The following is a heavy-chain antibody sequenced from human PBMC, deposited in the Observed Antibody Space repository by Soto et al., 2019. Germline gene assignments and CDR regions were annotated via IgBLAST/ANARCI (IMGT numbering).Heavy chain of an antibody. J-gene: IGHJ6*03. V-gene: IGHV3-48*01. CDR1: GFTFSSYS. CDR2: ISSSSSTI. CDR3: ARGGLNVVVPAAMSYYYMDV. D-gene: IGHD2-2*01. Sequence: EVQLVESGGGLVQPGGSLRLSCAASGFTFSSYSMNWVRQAPGKGLEWVSYISSSSSTIYYADSVKGRFTISRDNAKNSLYLQMNSLRAEDTAVYYCARGGLNVVVPAAMSYYYMDVWGKGTTVTVSS.